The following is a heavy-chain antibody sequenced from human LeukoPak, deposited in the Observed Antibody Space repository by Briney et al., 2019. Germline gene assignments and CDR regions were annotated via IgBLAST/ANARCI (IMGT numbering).Heavy chain of an antibody. V-gene: IGHV4-59*01. CDR2: VYHNGST. J-gene: IGHJ6*02. CDR3: ARDCSGGTCYNGILAGMDV. D-gene: IGHD2-15*01. CDR1: GGSLSSYY. Sequence: SETLSLTCTVSGGSLSSYYWSWIRQPPGKGLEWIGYVYHNGSTNYNPSLRSRVTIPADTSKNQFSLRLNSVTAADTAVYYCARDCSGGTCYNGILAGMDVWGQGTTVTVSS.